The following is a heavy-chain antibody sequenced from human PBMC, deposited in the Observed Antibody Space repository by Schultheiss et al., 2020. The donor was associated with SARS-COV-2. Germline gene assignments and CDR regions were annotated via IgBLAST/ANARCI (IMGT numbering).Heavy chain of an antibody. Sequence: GGSLRLSCTASGFTFGDYAMSWVRQAPGKGLEWVGRIKSKTDGGTTDYAAPVKGRFTISRDDSKNTLYLQMNSLKTEDTAVYYCTTDPRNYYDSSGYYYLLDYWGQGTLVTVSS. J-gene: IGHJ4*02. CDR1: GFTFGDYA. V-gene: IGHV3-15*01. CDR3: TTDPRNYYDSSGYYYLLDY. D-gene: IGHD3-22*01. CDR2: IKSKTDGGTT.